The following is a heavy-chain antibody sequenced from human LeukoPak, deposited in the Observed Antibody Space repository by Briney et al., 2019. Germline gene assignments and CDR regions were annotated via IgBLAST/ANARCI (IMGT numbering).Heavy chain of an antibody. CDR3: VLTVLPGPKYYYYYYGLNV. D-gene: IGHD2-2*01. J-gene: IGHJ6*02. V-gene: IGHV5-51*01. CDR1: GSSLTNCW. Sequence: GESLKISCKGSGSSLTNCWIAWVRQLPGKGLEWMGVIYPGDSDTRYSPSFQGQVTISADKSISTAYLQWSSLKASDTAMYYCVLTVLPGPKYYYYYYGLNVWGQGTAVTVSS. CDR2: IYPGDSDT.